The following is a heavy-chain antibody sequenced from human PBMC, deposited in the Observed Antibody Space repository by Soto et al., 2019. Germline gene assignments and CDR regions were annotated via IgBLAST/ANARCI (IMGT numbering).Heavy chain of an antibody. CDR1: GFTFSSYG. Sequence: GGSLRLSCAASGFTFSSYGMHWVRQAPGKGLEWVAVISYDGSNKYYADSVKGRFTISRDNSKNTLYLQKNSLRAEDTAVYYCAKSGREQQLIFDYWGQGTLVTVSS. D-gene: IGHD6-13*01. J-gene: IGHJ4*02. CDR3: AKSGREQQLIFDY. V-gene: IGHV3-30*18. CDR2: ISYDGSNK.